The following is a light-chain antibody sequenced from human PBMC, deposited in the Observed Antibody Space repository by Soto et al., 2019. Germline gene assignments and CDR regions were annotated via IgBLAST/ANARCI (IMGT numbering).Light chain of an antibody. Sequence: EIVMTQSPATLSVSPGERVTLSCRASQSGGSNLAWYQQKPGQVPRVLIYGACTRAIGITDRFSGSESGPEFTLTISSLQCENFEVYYCQQYNNLCGLGGAPKVEIK. CDR1: QSGGSN. J-gene: IGKJ4*01. CDR3: QQYNNLCG. V-gene: IGKV3-15*01. CDR2: GAC.